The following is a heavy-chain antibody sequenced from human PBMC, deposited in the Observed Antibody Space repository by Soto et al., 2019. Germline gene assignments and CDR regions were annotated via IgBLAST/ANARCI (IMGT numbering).Heavy chain of an antibody. D-gene: IGHD2-15*01. Sequence: GGSLRLSCVASGFTFSDCAMTWVRQSPGKGLEWVSSISGSGGTIYYADSVKGRFTVSGDNSKNTLYLEVNTLRAEDTAVYYCAKRIAGDAPYYFDYWGQGTLVTVSS. CDR1: GFTFSDCA. J-gene: IGHJ4*02. V-gene: IGHV3-23*01. CDR3: AKRIAGDAPYYFDY. CDR2: ISGSGGTI.